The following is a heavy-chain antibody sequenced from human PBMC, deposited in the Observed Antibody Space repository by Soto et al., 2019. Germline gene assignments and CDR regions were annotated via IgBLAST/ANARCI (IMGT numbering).Heavy chain of an antibody. D-gene: IGHD1-1*01. CDR3: ARALSGTSPFYGMDV. J-gene: IGHJ6*02. CDR1: GFTFSSYA. Sequence: QLGGSLRLSCAASGFTFSSYAMHWVRQAPGKGLEWVAVISYDGSNKYYADSVKGRFTISRDNSKNTLYLQMNSLRAEDTAVYYCARALSGTSPFYGMDVWGQGTTVTVSS. CDR2: ISYDGSNK. V-gene: IGHV3-30-3*01.